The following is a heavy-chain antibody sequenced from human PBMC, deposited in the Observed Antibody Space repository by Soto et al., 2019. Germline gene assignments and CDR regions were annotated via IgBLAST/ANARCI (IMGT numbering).Heavy chain of an antibody. CDR3: AKDFMDTADYGMDV. J-gene: IGHJ6*02. V-gene: IGHV3-9*01. CDR2: ISWNSGSI. Sequence: GGSLRLSCAASGFAFDDYAMHWVRQAPGKGLEWVSGISWNSGSIGYADSVKGRFTISRDNAKNSLYLQMNSLRAEDTALYYCAKDFMDTADYGMDVWGQGTTVTVSS. CDR1: GFAFDDYA. D-gene: IGHD5-18*01.